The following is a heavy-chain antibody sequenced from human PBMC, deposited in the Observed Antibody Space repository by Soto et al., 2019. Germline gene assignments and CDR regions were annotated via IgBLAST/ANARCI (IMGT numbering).Heavy chain of an antibody. V-gene: IGHV3-30*04. CDR2: ISYDGSEK. D-gene: IGHD1-26*01. CDR1: GFTFSTFS. J-gene: IGHJ4*02. Sequence: QVQLVESGGGVVQPGRSLRLSCATSGFTFSTFSMHWVRQAPGKGLEWVAHISYDGSEKDYADSVKGRFTISRDNSDNTLFLQMNSLTSEDTGVYYCARGPVSGDFWGQGTLVTVPS. CDR3: ARGPVSGDF.